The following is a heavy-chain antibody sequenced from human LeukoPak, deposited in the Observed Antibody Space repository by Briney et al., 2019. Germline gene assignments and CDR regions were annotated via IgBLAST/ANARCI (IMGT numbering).Heavy chain of an antibody. CDR3: ARELTTFYYDISGYYGHAFDI. CDR1: GFTFTRHA. CDR2: IYSGGGT. D-gene: IGHD3-22*01. J-gene: IGHJ3*02. V-gene: IGHV3-66*01. Sequence: GGSLRLSCAASGFTFTRHAMSWVRQAPGKGLEWVSVIYSGGGTYYADSVKGRFTISRDNSKNTLFLQMNSLRAEDTAVYYCARELTTFYYDISGYYGHAFDIWGQGTMVTVSS.